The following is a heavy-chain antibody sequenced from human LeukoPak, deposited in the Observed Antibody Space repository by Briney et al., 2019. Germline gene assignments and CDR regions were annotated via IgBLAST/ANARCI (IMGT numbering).Heavy chain of an antibody. CDR3: ARGIIYLDY. Sequence: PGGSLRLSCGASGFNVSSNYMTWVRQAPGKGLEWVSLIYGDGTTDYTDSVKGRFHISRHNSKNTLYLQMNSLRADDTAVYYCARGIIYLDYWGQGTLVTVSS. D-gene: IGHD3-10*01. CDR2: IYGDGTT. J-gene: IGHJ4*02. CDR1: GFNVSSNY. V-gene: IGHV3-53*04.